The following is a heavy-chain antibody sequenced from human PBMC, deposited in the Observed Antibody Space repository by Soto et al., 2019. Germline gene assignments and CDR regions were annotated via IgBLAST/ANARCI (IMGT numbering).Heavy chain of an antibody. CDR2: ISNNGNT. CDR3: ARDHLVRVIVRRSYGLDV. CDR1: GGSISRYD. J-gene: IGHJ6*02. Sequence: SETLSLTCTVSGGSISRYDWSWLRQPPGKGLEWIGYISNNGNTNFNPSLKSRVTISVDTSKNQISLNLSPVTAADTAVYYCARDHLVRVIVRRSYGLDVWGQGSTVTVSS. V-gene: IGHV4-59*01. D-gene: IGHD3-10*01.